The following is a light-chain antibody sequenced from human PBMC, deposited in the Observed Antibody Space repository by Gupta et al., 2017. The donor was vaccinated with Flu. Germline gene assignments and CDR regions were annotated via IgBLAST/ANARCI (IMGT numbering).Light chain of an antibody. CDR1: QSIGSG. CDR2: YAS. J-gene: IGKJ2*01. CDR3: HQSSGLPYT. V-gene: IGKV6-21*01. Sequence: EIVLTQSPDFPSVTPKEKVTITCRASQSIGSGLHWYQQKPGQSPKVLVNYASQSFSGVPSRFSGSGSGTDFTLTINSVEAEDAATYYCHQSSGLPYTFGQGTKLEIK.